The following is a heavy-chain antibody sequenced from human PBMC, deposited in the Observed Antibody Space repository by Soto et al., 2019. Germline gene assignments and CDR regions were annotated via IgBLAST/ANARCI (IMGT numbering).Heavy chain of an antibody. V-gene: IGHV1-69*01. CDR1: GGTFSSYA. D-gene: IGHD3-3*01. J-gene: IGHJ4*02. CDR3: ARYRGRDFWSGYYPFDY. Sequence: QVQLVQSGAEVKKPGSSVKVSCKASGGTFSSYAISWVRQAPGQGLEWMGGIIPIFGTANYAQKFQGRVTITADESTSTAYLEVSSLRSEDTAVYYCARYRGRDFWSGYYPFDYWGQGTLVTVSS. CDR2: IIPIFGTA.